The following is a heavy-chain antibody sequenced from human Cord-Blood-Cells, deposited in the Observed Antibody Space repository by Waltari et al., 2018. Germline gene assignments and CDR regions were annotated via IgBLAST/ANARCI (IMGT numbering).Heavy chain of an antibody. CDR1: GFTFRSYS. J-gene: IGHJ3*02. V-gene: IGHV3-21*01. Sequence: EVQLVESGGGLVKPGGSLRLSCAASGFTFRSYSMNWVRQAPGKVLDGVSSISSSSSYIYYADSVKGRFTISRDNAKNSLYLQMNSLRAEDTAVYYCARYSSSWYAFDIWGQGTMVTVSS. D-gene: IGHD6-13*01. CDR2: ISSSSSYI. CDR3: ARYSSSWYAFDI.